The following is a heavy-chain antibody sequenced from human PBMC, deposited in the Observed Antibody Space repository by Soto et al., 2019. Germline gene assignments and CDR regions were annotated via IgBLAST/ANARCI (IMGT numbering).Heavy chain of an antibody. Sequence: SPTCTVSGGSLRSYYWSWIPQSPGKGLEWIGFIYYSGSTKYKPSLKSQVTISVDTSKNQFSLKVSSATAADTAVYYCARHSNRNYGLYYFDYWGLGALVTVSS. V-gene: IGHV4-59*08. D-gene: IGHD4-4*01. CDR1: GGSLRSYY. CDR2: IYYSGST. CDR3: ARHSNRNYGLYYFDY. J-gene: IGHJ4*02.